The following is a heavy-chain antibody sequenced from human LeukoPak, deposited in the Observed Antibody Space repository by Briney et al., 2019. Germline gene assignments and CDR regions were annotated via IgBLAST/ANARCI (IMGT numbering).Heavy chain of an antibody. J-gene: IGHJ4*02. V-gene: IGHV3-23*01. CDR3: SKATIQPGYSSTLSRNYIDY. CDR2: ISGGGGST. Sequence: GGSLRLSCAASGFTFSSYAMSCVRQAPGKGLKWLSAISGGGGSTYYADSVKGRFTISRDNSKNTLYLQMNCLMAADTAVYYCSKATIQPGYSSTLSRNYIDYWGQGTLVTVSS. CDR1: GFTFSSYA. D-gene: IGHD6-13*01.